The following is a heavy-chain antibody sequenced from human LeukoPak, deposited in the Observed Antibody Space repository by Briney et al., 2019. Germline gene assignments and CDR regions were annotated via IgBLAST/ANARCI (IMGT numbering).Heavy chain of an antibody. CDR1: GFNFDDYA. CDR3: AKVDGYSYGPIDS. D-gene: IGHD5-18*01. V-gene: IGHV3-9*01. Sequence: GGSLRLSCAASGFNFDDYAMHWVRQAPGKGLEWVSGISWNGGDIAYADSVKGRFTISRDNAKNSLFLQMNSPRGEDTALYYCAKVDGYSYGPIDSWGQGILVTVSS. J-gene: IGHJ4*02. CDR2: ISWNGGDI.